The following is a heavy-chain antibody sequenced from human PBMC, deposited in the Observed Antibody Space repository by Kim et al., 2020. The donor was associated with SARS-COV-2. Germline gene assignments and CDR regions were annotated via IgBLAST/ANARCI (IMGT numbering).Heavy chain of an antibody. V-gene: IGHV3-9*01. CDR3: AKDLGIAAVFDL. Sequence: GYADSVKGRFTISRDNAKNSLYLQMNSLRAEDTALYYCAKDLGIAAVFDLWGRGTLVTVSS. D-gene: IGHD6-13*01. J-gene: IGHJ2*01.